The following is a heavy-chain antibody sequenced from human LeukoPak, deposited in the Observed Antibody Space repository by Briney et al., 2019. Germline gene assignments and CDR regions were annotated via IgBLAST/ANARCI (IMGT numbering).Heavy chain of an antibody. CDR1: GYTFTGYY. CDR2: INPNSGGT. Sequence: ASVKVSCKASGYTFTGYYLHWVRQAPGQGLQWMGWINPNSGGTKYALTFQGRVTMTRDTSISTAYMELSRLRSDDTAVYYCARSYGPTVDYWGQGTLVTVSS. CDR3: ARSYGPTVDY. J-gene: IGHJ4*02. D-gene: IGHD3-10*01. V-gene: IGHV1-2*02.